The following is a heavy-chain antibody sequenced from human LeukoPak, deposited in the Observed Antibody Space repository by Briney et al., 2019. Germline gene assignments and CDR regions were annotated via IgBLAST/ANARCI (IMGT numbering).Heavy chain of an antibody. J-gene: IGHJ4*02. V-gene: IGHV1-69*04. Sequence: SVKVSCKASGGTFSSYAISWVRQAPGQGVEWMGRIIPIFRIANYAQKFQGRVTITADKSTSTAYMELSSLRSEDTAVYYCTRASSTSLLLDYWGQGTLVTVSS. CDR2: IIPIFRIA. CDR1: GGTFSSYA. D-gene: IGHD2-2*01. CDR3: TRASSTSLLLDY.